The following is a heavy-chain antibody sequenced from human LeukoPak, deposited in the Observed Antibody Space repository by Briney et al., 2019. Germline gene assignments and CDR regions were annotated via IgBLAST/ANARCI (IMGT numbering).Heavy chain of an antibody. CDR3: ARVQGYDFWSGYYVGYYYYYMDV. CDR2: IYYSGST. CDR1: GGSISSHY. V-gene: IGHV4-59*11. D-gene: IGHD3-3*01. J-gene: IGHJ6*03. Sequence: SETLSLTCTVSGGSISSHYWSWIRQPPGEGLEWIGYIYYSGSTNYNPSLKSRVTISVDTSKNQFSLKLSSVTAADTAVYYCARVQGYDFWSGYYVGYYYYYMDVWGKGTTVTVSS.